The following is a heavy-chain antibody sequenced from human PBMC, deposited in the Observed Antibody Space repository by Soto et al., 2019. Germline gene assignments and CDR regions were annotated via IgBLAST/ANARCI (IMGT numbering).Heavy chain of an antibody. Sequence: SETLSLTCTVSGDSISSYYWSWIRQPPGKGLEWIGYIYYSGSTNYNPSLKSRVTISVDTSKNQFSLNLSSVTAADTAVYYCARIEEKYYDFWSGFTGGDNWFDPWGQGTLVTXSS. CDR2: IYYSGST. CDR1: GDSISSYY. CDR3: ARIEEKYYDFWSGFTGGDNWFDP. J-gene: IGHJ5*02. D-gene: IGHD3-3*01. V-gene: IGHV4-59*01.